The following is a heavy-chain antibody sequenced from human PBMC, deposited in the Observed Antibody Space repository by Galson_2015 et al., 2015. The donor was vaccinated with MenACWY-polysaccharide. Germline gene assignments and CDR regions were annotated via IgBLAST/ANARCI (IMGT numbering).Heavy chain of an antibody. CDR1: GGSISNTNYY. J-gene: IGHJ4*02. CDR3: ARPWAQFSFFDS. CDR2: IYYSGNN. D-gene: IGHD1-26*01. V-gene: IGHV4-39*01. Sequence: SETLSLTCTVSGGSISNTNYYWGWIRQAPGKGLEWIGNIYYSGNNDYSPSLKSRVTISVDTSKNQFSLKLRSVTAADTAVYYCARPWAQFSFFDSWGPGTLVTVSS.